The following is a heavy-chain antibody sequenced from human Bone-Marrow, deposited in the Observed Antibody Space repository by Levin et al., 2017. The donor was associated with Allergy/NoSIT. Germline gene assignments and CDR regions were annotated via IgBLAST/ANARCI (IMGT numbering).Heavy chain of an antibody. CDR2: MNPNSGNT. D-gene: IGHD2-2*01. Sequence: AASVKVSCKASGYTFTSYDINWVRQATGQGLEWMGWMNPNSGNTGYAQKFQGRVTMTRNTSISTAYMELSSLRSEDTAVYYCARGNYCSSTSCYCLYFGCGYYYYGMDVWGQGTTVTVSS. V-gene: IGHV1-8*01. CDR1: GYTFTSYD. J-gene: IGHJ6*02. CDR3: ARGNYCSSTSCYCLYFGCGYYYYGMDV.